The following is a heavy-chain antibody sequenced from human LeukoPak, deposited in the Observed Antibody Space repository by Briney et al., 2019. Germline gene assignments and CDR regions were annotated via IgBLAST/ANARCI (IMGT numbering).Heavy chain of an antibody. CDR1: GYTFNNYY. Sequence: ASVKVSCKASGYTFNNYYMHWVRQAPGQGLEWMGWINPNNSVTNYVQKFQGRVTMTRGASITTAYMELSRLRSDDTAVYYCARDRLGYDSSGPFDFWGQGTLVTVSS. CDR3: ARDRLGYDSSGPFDF. V-gene: IGHV1-2*02. CDR2: INPNNSVT. J-gene: IGHJ4*02. D-gene: IGHD3-22*01.